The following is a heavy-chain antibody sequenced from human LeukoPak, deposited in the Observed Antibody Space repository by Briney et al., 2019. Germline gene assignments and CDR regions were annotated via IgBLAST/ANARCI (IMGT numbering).Heavy chain of an antibody. Sequence: SETLSLTCTVSGGSISSSSYYWGWIRQPPGKGLEWIGSIYYSGSTYYNPSLKSRVTISVDTSKNQFSLKLSSVTAADTAVYYCASPNDYGDYGGAFDYWGQGTLVTVSS. CDR3: ASPNDYGDYGGAFDY. CDR1: GGSISSSSYY. D-gene: IGHD4-17*01. CDR2: IYYSGST. V-gene: IGHV4-39*07. J-gene: IGHJ4*02.